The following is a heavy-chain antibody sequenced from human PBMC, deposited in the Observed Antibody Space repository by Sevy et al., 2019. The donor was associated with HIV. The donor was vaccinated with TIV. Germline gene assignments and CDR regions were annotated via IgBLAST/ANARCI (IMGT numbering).Heavy chain of an antibody. J-gene: IGHJ4*02. V-gene: IGHV3-48*02. Sequence: GGSLRLSCVASGFRFSDEPMNWVRQAPGKGLEWISNIRSDSSVMSYADTVRGRFTVSRDNARNSLSLQLNSLRDEDTALYYWVGDTQFGFDYWGQGTLVTVSS. CDR1: GFRFSDEP. CDR2: IRSDSSVM. D-gene: IGHD3-16*01. CDR3: VGDTQFGFDY.